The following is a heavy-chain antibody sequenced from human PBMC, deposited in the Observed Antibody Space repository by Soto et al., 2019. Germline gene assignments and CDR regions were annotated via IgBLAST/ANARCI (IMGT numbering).Heavy chain of an antibody. Sequence: GGSLRLSCASSGFTFSNAWMSWVRQAPGKGLEWVGRIKSKTDGGTTDYAAPVKGRFTISRDNSKNTLYLQMNNLRAEDTAVYYCAKDNCISTSCYRLYNWFDPWGQGTLVTVSS. D-gene: IGHD2-2*01. J-gene: IGHJ5*02. CDR1: GFTFSNAW. CDR3: AKDNCISTSCYRLYNWFDP. V-gene: IGHV3-15*01. CDR2: IKSKTDGGTT.